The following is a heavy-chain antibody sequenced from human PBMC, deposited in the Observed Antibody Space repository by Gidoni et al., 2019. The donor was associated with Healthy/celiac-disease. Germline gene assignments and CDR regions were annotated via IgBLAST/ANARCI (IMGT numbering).Heavy chain of an antibody. CDR2: ISGSGGSP. Sequence: EVQLLESGGGLVQPGGSLRLSCAASGFTFSSYAMSWVRQAPGKGLGWVSAISGSGGSPYYADSVKGRFTISRDNSKNTLYLQMNSLRAEDTAVYYCAKSLLFYYDSSDYWGQGTLVTVSS. D-gene: IGHD3-22*01. CDR3: AKSLLFYYDSSDY. CDR1: GFTFSSYA. V-gene: IGHV3-23*01. J-gene: IGHJ4*02.